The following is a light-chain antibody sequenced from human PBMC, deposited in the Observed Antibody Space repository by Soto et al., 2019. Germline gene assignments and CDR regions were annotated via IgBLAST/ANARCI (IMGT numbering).Light chain of an antibody. CDR2: DVS. V-gene: IGLV2-14*03. Sequence: QSALTQPASVSGSPGQSITISCTGNNSDIGGYNYVSWYQQHAGRAPKLVINDVSSRPSGISNRFSGSKSGNTASLTISGLQAEDEANYYCSSYTINSTIVFGGGTKLTVL. J-gene: IGLJ2*01. CDR3: SSYTINSTIV. CDR1: NSDIGGYNY.